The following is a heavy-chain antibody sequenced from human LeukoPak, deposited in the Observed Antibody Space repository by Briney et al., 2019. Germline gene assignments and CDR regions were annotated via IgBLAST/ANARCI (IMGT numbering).Heavy chain of an antibody. CDR2: VSYDGARI. Sequence: GGSLRLSCAASGFTFRHYAMHWVRQAPGKGLEWVAVVSYDGARIYYADSVKGRFAISRDNANSTLFLQMNNLTADDTALYYCARARGAYLPYWGQGTLVSVSS. CDR1: GFTFRHYA. CDR3: ARARGAYLPY. V-gene: IGHV3-30*09. D-gene: IGHD3-16*01. J-gene: IGHJ4*02.